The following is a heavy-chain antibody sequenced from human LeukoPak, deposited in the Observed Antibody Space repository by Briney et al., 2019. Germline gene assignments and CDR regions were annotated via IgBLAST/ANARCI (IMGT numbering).Heavy chain of an antibody. Sequence: GGSLRLSCAASGFTFSSYGMHWVRQAPGKGLEWVAVIWYDGSNKYYADSVKGRFTISRDNSKNTLYLQMNSLRAEDTAVYYCARDFSIQGSGWYELVYYYYGMDVWGQGTTATVSS. D-gene: IGHD6-13*01. J-gene: IGHJ6*02. CDR3: ARDFSIQGSGWYELVYYYYGMDV. V-gene: IGHV3-33*01. CDR2: IWYDGSNK. CDR1: GFTFSSYG.